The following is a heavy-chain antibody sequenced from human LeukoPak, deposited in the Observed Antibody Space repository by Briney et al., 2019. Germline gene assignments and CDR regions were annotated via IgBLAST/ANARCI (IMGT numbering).Heavy chain of an antibody. CDR2: IYYSGST. CDR1: GGSISSSSYY. V-gene: IGHV4-39*01. Sequence: PSETLSLTCTASGGSISSSSYYWGWIRQPPGKGLEWIGSIYYSGSTYYNPSLKSRFTISVDTSKNQFSLKLSSVPAADTAVYYCARHGVLADYYYDSSGYPQFDPWGQGTLVTVSS. J-gene: IGHJ5*02. D-gene: IGHD3-22*01. CDR3: ARHGVLADYYYDSSGYPQFDP.